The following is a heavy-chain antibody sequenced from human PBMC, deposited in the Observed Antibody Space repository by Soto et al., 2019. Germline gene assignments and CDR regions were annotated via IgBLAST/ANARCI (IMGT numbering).Heavy chain of an antibody. CDR1: GYSFTSYW. CDR3: ARTLTYYYGSGSYYYFDY. CDR2: IYPGDSDT. J-gene: IGHJ4*02. V-gene: IGHV5-51*01. D-gene: IGHD3-10*01. Sequence: ESLKISCKGSGYSFTSYWIGWVRQMPGKGLEWMGIIYPGDSDTRYSPSFQGQVTISADKSISTAYLQWSSLKASDTAMYYCARTLTYYYGSGSYYYFDYWGQGTLVTVSS.